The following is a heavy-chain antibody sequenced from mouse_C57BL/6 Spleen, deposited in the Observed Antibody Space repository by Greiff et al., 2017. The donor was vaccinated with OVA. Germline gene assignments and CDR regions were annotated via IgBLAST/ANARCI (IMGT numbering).Heavy chain of an antibody. V-gene: IGHV2-6*01. J-gene: IGHJ3*01. D-gene: IGHD3-2*02. Sequence: VQRVESGPGLVAPSQSLSITCTVSGFSLTSYGVDWVRQSPGKGLEWLGVIWGVGSTNYNSALKSRLSISKDNSKSQVFLKMNSLQTDDTAMYYCASSSDSSGYVPFAYWGQGTLVTVSA. CDR2: IWGVGST. CDR3: ASSSDSSGYVPFAY. CDR1: GFSLTSYG.